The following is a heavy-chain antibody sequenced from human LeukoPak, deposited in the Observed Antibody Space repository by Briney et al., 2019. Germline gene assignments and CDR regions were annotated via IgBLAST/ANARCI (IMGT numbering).Heavy chain of an antibody. D-gene: IGHD3-9*01. CDR1: GGSISSYY. V-gene: IGHV4-59*01. CDR3: ARSHYDILTGYYNSFDY. Sequence: SETLSLTCTVSGGSISSYYWSWIRQPPGKGLEWIGYIFYSGSTNYNPSLKSRVTISLDTSKNQFSLNLSSVTAADTAVYYCARSHYDILTGYYNSFDYWGQGTLVTVSS. J-gene: IGHJ4*02. CDR2: IFYSGST.